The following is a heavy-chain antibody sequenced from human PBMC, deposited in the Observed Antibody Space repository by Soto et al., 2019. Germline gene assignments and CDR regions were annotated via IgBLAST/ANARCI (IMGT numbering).Heavy chain of an antibody. V-gene: IGHV3-48*01. J-gene: IGHJ4*02. CDR3: ARDLNPMTTVTTFDY. Sequence: PGGSLRLSCAASGFTFSSYSMNWVRQAPGKGLEWVSYVSSSSSTIYYADSVKGRFTISRDNAKNSLYLQMNSLRAEDTAVYYCARDLNPMTTVTTFDYWGQGTLVTVSS. D-gene: IGHD4-17*01. CDR1: GFTFSSYS. CDR2: VSSSSSTI.